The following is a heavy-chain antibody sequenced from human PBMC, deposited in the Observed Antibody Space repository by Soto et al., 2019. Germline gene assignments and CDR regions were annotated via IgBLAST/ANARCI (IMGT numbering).Heavy chain of an antibody. CDR2: IYYSGST. CDR1: GRSISSYY. Sequence: SETLSNTCTVTGRSISSYYWSWIRQPPGKGLEWIGYIYYSGSTNYNPSLKSRFTISVDTSKNQFSLKLNSMTAADTAVYYCARHNYGSGSTYFDYWGQG. D-gene: IGHD3-10*01. CDR3: ARHNYGSGSTYFDY. V-gene: IGHV4-59*08. J-gene: IGHJ4*02.